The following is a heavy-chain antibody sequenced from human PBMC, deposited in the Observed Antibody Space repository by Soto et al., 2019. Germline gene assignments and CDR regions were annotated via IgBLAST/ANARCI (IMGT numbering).Heavy chain of an antibody. CDR3: ARSGTKLELVWNYYGMDV. Sequence: GASVKVSCKASGYTFTSYGISWVRQAPGQGLEWMGWISAYNGNTNYAQKLQGRVTMTTDTSTSTAYMELRSLRSDDTAVYYCARSGTKLELVWNYYGMDVWGQGTAVTVSS. D-gene: IGHD1-7*01. V-gene: IGHV1-18*01. CDR2: ISAYNGNT. CDR1: GYTFTSYG. J-gene: IGHJ6*02.